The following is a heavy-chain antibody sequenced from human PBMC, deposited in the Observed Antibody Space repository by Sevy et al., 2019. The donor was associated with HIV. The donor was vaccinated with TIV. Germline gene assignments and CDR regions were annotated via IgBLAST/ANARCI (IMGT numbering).Heavy chain of an antibody. CDR1: GFTFGDYA. CDR2: IRSKAYGGTT. Sequence: GGSLRLSCTASGFTFGDYAMSWFRQAPGNGLEWVGFIRSKAYGGTTEYAASVKGRFTISRDDSKSIAYLQMNSLKTEDTAVYYCTRDIVVVPAAMNYYYYGMDVWGQGTTVTVSS. J-gene: IGHJ6*02. V-gene: IGHV3-49*03. CDR3: TRDIVVVPAAMNYYYYGMDV. D-gene: IGHD2-2*01.